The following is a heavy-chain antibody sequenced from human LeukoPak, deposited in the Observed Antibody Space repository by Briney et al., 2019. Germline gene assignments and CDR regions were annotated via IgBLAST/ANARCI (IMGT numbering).Heavy chain of an antibody. V-gene: IGHV1-2*02. CDR3: ARELGYCSGGSCQNWFDP. D-gene: IGHD2-15*01. Sequence: ASVKVSCKASGYTFTGYCMHWVRQAPGQGLEWMGWVNPNSGGTNYAQKFQGRVTMTRDTSISTAYMELSRLRSDDTAVYYCARELGYCSGGSCQNWFDPWGQGTLVTVSS. CDR2: VNPNSGGT. CDR1: GYTFTGYC. J-gene: IGHJ5*02.